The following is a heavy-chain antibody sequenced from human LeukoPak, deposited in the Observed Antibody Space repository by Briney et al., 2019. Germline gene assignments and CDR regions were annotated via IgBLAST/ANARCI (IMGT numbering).Heavy chain of an antibody. D-gene: IGHD2-15*01. V-gene: IGHV1-18*04. CDR2: ISAYNGNT. CDR3: ARDPWVVVAATNYYYYYMDV. J-gene: IGHJ6*03. CDR1: GHTFTSYY. Sequence: GASVKVSCKASGHTFTSYYMHWVRQAPGQGLEWMGWISAYNGNTNYAQKLQGRVTMTTDTSTSTAYMELRSLRSDDTAVYYCARDPWVVVAATNYYYYYMDVWGKGTTVTVSS.